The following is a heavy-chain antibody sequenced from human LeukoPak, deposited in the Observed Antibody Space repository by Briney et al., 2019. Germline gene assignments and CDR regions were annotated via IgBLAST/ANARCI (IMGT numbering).Heavy chain of an antibody. D-gene: IGHD6-19*01. CDR2: IYYSEST. Sequence: SETLSLICTVSVGPIRSYYWRWTPQPPGKGLEWIVYIYYSESTYYNPSLRSRVTISVDTSKNQFSLKLSSVTAADTAVYYCARDAWGVAGRHFNYWGQGTLVTVSS. CDR3: ARDAWGVAGRHFNY. J-gene: IGHJ4*02. V-gene: IGHV4-59*01. CDR1: VGPIRSYY.